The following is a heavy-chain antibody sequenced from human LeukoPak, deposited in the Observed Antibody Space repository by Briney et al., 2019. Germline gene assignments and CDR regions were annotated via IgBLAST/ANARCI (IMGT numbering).Heavy chain of an antibody. CDR2: ISGSGGST. J-gene: IGHJ6*02. CDR1: GFTFSSYA. CDR3: AKDRYYYDSSSPPPTGMDV. V-gene: IGHV3-23*01. D-gene: IGHD3-22*01. Sequence: QPGGSLRLSCAASGFTFSSYAMSWVRQAPGKGLEWVSAISGSGGSTYYADSVKGRFTISRDNSKNTLYLQMNSLRAEDTAVYYCAKDRYYYDSSSPPPTGMDVWGQGTTVTVSS.